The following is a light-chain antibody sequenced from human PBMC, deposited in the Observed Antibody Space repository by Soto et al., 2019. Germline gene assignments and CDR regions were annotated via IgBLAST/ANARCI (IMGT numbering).Light chain of an antibody. CDR3: SSYAVTNIFV. CDR1: SSDVGGYNY. V-gene: IGLV2-8*01. CDR2: EVS. J-gene: IGLJ1*01. Sequence: QSVLTQPPSASGSPGQSATISCTGTSSDVGGYNYVSWYQQHPGKAPKVIIYEVSKRPSGVPDRFSGSKSGSTASLTVSGLQAEDEAGYYCSSYAVTNIFVFGTGTKVTVL.